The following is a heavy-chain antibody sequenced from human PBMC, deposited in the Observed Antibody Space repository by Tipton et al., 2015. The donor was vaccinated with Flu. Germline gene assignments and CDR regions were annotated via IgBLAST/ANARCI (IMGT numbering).Heavy chain of an antibody. J-gene: IGHJ3*02. V-gene: IGHV4-39*06. Sequence: LRLSCSVSGGSVDSTTYYWGWIRQPPGKGPEWIGSIYNGWRVYYNPSLKSRVTISMDTSSNHFAMKLSSVTAADSAVYYCARHGKDTEDYLASFDIWGQGTMVTVSS. CDR1: GGSVDSTTYY. D-gene: IGHD2/OR15-2a*01. CDR2: IYNGWRV. CDR3: ARHGKDTEDYLASFDI.